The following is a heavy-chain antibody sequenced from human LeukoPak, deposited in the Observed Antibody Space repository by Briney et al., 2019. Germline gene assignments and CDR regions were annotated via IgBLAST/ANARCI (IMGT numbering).Heavy chain of an antibody. CDR3: ARVTRDISPWAAATIAVAGYLGY. CDR1: GYTFTRYY. Sequence: GASVKVSCKASGYTFTRYYMHWVRQAPGQGLEWMGGIIPIFGTANYAQKFQGRVTITADESTSTAYMELSSLRSEDTAVYYCARVTRDISPWAAATIAVAGYLGYWGQGTLVTVSS. V-gene: IGHV1-69*13. D-gene: IGHD6-19*01. J-gene: IGHJ4*02. CDR2: IIPIFGTA.